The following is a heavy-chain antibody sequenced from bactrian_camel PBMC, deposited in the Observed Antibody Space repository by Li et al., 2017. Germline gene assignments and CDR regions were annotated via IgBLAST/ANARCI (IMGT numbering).Heavy chain of an antibody. V-gene: IGHV3-3*01. Sequence: VQLVESGGGSVAGGSLRLSCVSSGGPYAGHCMGWFRQAPGKKREVIATIFTGGPAVYYAASVKGRFTISQDNRKNTIFLQMNTLEPEDTAMYYCAADLRTTYCEGDTQKFEYRYWGQGTQVTVSS. CDR3: AADLRTTYCEGDTQKFEYRY. J-gene: IGHJ4*01. CDR1: GGPYAGHC. CDR2: IFTGGPAV. D-gene: IGHD2*01.